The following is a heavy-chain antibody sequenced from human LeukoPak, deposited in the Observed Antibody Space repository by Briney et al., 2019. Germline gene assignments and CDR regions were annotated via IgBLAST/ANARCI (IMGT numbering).Heavy chain of an antibody. CDR3: ARGNPGYSSGWYIGSSYYYMDV. D-gene: IGHD6-19*01. CDR2: IIPIFGTA. Sequence: SVKVSCKASGGTFSSYAISWVRQAPGQGLEWMGRIIPIFGTANYAQKFQGRVTITTDESTTTAYMELSSLRSEDTAVYYCARGNPGYSSGWYIGSSYYYMDVWGKGTTVTVSS. J-gene: IGHJ6*03. CDR1: GGTFSSYA. V-gene: IGHV1-69*05.